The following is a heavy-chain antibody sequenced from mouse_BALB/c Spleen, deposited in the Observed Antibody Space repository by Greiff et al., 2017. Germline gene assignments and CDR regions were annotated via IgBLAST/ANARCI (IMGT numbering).Heavy chain of an antibody. CDR3: TRGLTDSWFAY. Sequence: LQQPGSELVRPGASVKLSCKASGYTFTSYWMHWVKQRPGQGLEWIGNIYPGSGSTNYDEKFKSKATLTVDTSSSTAYMQLSSLTSEDSAVYYCTRGLTDSWFAYWGQGTLVTVSA. J-gene: IGHJ3*01. CDR1: GYTFTSYW. V-gene: IGHV1S22*01. D-gene: IGHD4-1*01. CDR2: IYPGSGST.